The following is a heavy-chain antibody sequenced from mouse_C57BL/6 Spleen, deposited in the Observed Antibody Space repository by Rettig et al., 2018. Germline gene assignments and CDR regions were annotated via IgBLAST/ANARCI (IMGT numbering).Heavy chain of an antibody. CDR1: GYTFTDYY. J-gene: IGHJ1*03. CDR3: ARAHYYGSSYGYFDV. CDR2: INPNNGGT. D-gene: IGHD1-1*01. Sequence: EVQLQQSGPELVKPGASVKISCKASGYTFTDYYMNWVKQSHGKSLEWIGDINPNNGGTSYNQKFKGKATLTVDKSSSTAYMELRSLTSEDSAVYYCARAHYYGSSYGYFDVWGTGTTVTVSS. V-gene: IGHV1-26*01.